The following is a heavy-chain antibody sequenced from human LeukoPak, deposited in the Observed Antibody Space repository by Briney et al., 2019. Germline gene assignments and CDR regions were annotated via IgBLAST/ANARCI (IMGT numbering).Heavy chain of an antibody. Sequence: GSLRLSCAASGLTFSTYWMHWVRQAPGKGLAWVARINPDGSTRTYANSVQGRVTISRDTAKDTLFLQMNSLRAEDTAVYYCAREARVGGALQYWGQGTPVTVSS. J-gene: IGHJ4*02. CDR3: AREARVGGALQY. CDR2: INPDGSTR. V-gene: IGHV3-74*03. CDR1: GLTFSTYW. D-gene: IGHD1-26*01.